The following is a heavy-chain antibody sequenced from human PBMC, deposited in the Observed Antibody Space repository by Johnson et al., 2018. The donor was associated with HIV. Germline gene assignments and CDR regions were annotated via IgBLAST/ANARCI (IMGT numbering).Heavy chain of an antibody. Sequence: VQLVESGGGLVQPGGSLRLSCAASGFTFSNYDMHWVRQVTGKGLEWVSAIGTAGDTYYTGSVKGRLTISRENAENSLYLQMNTLIADDTAVYYCARVAADSSGYYRDAFDMWGQGTLVTVSS. CDR3: ARVAADSSGYYRDAFDM. J-gene: IGHJ3*02. CDR2: IGTAGDT. V-gene: IGHV3-13*01. D-gene: IGHD3-22*01. CDR1: GFTFSNYD.